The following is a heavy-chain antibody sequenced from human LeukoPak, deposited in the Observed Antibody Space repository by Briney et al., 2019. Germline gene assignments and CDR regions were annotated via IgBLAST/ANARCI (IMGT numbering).Heavy chain of an antibody. CDR2: INPNSGGT. Sequence: ASVKVSCKASGYTFTGYYMHWVRQAPGQGLEWMGRINPNSGGTNYAQKFQGRVTMTRDTSISTAYMELSRLRSDDTAVYYCARPYYYDSSGAFDYWGQGTLVTVSS. J-gene: IGHJ4*02. CDR1: GYTFTGYY. V-gene: IGHV1-2*06. D-gene: IGHD3-22*01. CDR3: ARPYYYDSSGAFDY.